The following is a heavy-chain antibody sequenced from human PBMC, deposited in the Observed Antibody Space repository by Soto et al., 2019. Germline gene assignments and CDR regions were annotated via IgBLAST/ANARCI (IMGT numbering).Heavy chain of an antibody. D-gene: IGHD1-26*01. V-gene: IGHV1-8*02. CDR2: MNPKSGTT. J-gene: IGHJ4*01. Sequence: ASVKVSCKASGYTFTTYCINWVRQATGQGLEWVGCMNPKSGTTGYAQNFQGRVTMTRDTSISTAYMELSSLRSEDTAVYYCARGVGGSYYGDFDYWG. CDR1: GYTFTTYC. CDR3: ARGVGGSYYGDFDY.